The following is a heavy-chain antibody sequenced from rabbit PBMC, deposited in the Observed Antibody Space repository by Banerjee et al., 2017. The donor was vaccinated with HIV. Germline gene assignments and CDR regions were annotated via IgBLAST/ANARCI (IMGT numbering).Heavy chain of an antibody. V-gene: IGHV1S45*01. CDR3: ARDLTGVIGWNFNL. J-gene: IGHJ4*01. Sequence: QEQLVESGGGLVPPEGSLTLTCKASGFTLSSYWLWCVRQAPGKGLEWIACIYAGSSDSTYYASWAKGRFTISKTSWTTVTLQMTSLTAADTATYFCARDLTGVIGWNFNLWGPGTLVTVS. CDR1: GFTLSSYW. CDR2: IYAGSSDST. D-gene: IGHD1-1*01.